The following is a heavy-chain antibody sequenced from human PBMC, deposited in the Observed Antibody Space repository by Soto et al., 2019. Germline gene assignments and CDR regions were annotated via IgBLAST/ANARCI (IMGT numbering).Heavy chain of an antibody. CDR3: ARRGYSGYDSLQNNWFDP. J-gene: IGHJ5*02. V-gene: IGHV1-18*01. D-gene: IGHD5-12*01. CDR2: ISAYNGNT. CDR1: CYTFTSYG. Sequence: QVQLVQSGAEVKKPGASVKVSCKASCYTFTSYGISWVRQAPGQGLEWMGWISAYNGNTNYAQKLQGRVTMTTDTSTSTAYMELRSLRSDDTAVYYCARRGYSGYDSLQNNWFDPWGQGTLVTVSS.